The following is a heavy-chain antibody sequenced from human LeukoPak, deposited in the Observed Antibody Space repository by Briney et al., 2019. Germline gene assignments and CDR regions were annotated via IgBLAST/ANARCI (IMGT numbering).Heavy chain of an antibody. J-gene: IGHJ4*02. V-gene: IGHV3-53*01. CDR1: GFTVSSNY. Sequence: GGSLRLSCAASGFTVSSNYMSWVRQAPGKGLECVSVLYNTGSTYYADSVKGRFTISRDNSKNTLCLQMNSLRAEDTAVYYCASPKYTSGPFNYWGQGALVTVSS. D-gene: IGHD6-19*01. CDR3: ASPKYTSGPFNY. CDR2: LYNTGST.